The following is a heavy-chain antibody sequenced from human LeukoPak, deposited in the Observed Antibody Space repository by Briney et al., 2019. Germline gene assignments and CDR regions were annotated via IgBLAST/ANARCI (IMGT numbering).Heavy chain of an antibody. CDR2: VYYSGSP. D-gene: IGHD4-17*01. V-gene: IGHV4-39*01. Sequence: PSETLSLTCTVSGGSISSSSYYWGWIRQPPGKGLEWIGTVYYSGSPSYNPSLKSRVTISVDTSKNQFSLKLSSVTAADTAVYYCARLDYGDYYLDYWGQGTLVTVSS. CDR1: GGSISSSSYY. J-gene: IGHJ4*02. CDR3: ARLDYGDYYLDY.